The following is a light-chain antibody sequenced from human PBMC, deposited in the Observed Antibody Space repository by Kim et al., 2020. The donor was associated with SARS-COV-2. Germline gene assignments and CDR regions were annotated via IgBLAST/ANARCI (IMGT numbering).Light chain of an antibody. Sequence: SSELTQDPAVSVALGQTVRITCQGDSLRSYYATWYQQKPGQAPVLVIYGKNNRPSGIPDRFSGSSSGKTAALTITGVQAEDEADYYCNSRDSSGNHLVFG. V-gene: IGLV3-19*01. J-gene: IGLJ2*01. CDR2: GKN. CDR3: NSRDSSGNHLV. CDR1: SLRSYY.